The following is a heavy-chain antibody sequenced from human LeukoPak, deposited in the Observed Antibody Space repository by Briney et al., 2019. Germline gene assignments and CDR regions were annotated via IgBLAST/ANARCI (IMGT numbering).Heavy chain of an antibody. Sequence: PGGSLRLSCAASGFTVSSNYMSWVRQAPGKGLEWVSIISTSGTTSYADSVKGRFTISRDNSRNTLYLQMNSLRAADTAVYYCATRGAPGYYYGMDVWGQGTTVTVSS. J-gene: IGHJ6*02. V-gene: IGHV3-66*01. CDR1: GFTVSSNY. CDR2: ISTSGTT. D-gene: IGHD2-8*02. CDR3: ATRGAPGYYYGMDV.